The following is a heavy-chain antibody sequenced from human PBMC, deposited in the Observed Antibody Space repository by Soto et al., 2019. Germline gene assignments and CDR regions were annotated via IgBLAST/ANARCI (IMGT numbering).Heavy chain of an antibody. CDR1: GFSLTTSGVG. Sequence: QITLKESGPTLVKPTQTLTLTCSFSGFSLTTSGVGVGWIRQPPVKALEWLALIYWDDDKRYSPSLKSMLTNTKDTSKNQVVLTMTNIDPVDTATYYCAHRLSNPPYNWFDPWGQGALVTVSS. D-gene: IGHD4-4*01. CDR2: IYWDDDK. J-gene: IGHJ5*02. CDR3: AHRLSNPPYNWFDP. V-gene: IGHV2-5*02.